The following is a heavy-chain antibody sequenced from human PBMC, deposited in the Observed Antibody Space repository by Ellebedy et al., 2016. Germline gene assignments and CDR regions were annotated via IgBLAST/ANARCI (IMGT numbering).Heavy chain of an antibody. Sequence: GESLKISCAASGFTFSSYWMHWVRQAPGKGLEWVADIKPDGSVTYYVDYVRGRLTISRDNARSSVYLQLNSLRVEDTAVYHCARDLTASGTLDYWGRGTLVTVSS. CDR3: ARDLTASGTLDY. D-gene: IGHD3-9*01. V-gene: IGHV3-7*03. CDR2: IKPDGSVT. CDR1: GFTFSSYW. J-gene: IGHJ4*02.